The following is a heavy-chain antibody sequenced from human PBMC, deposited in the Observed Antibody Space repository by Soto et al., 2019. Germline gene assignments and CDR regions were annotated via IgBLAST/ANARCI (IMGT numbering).Heavy chain of an antibody. V-gene: IGHV1-69*01. Sequence: QVQLVQSGAEVRRPGSSVRVSCKASGGTFSSSTISWVRQAPGQGLAWVGGITPIFGKANYAQKFQGRVTITADESTSTAYMELSSLRSEDTALYFCARGWGSDSTTYYYAYWGQGTSVTVSS. J-gene: IGHJ1*01. CDR3: ARGWGSDSTTYYYAY. CDR2: ITPIFGKA. CDR1: GGTFSSST. D-gene: IGHD3-22*01.